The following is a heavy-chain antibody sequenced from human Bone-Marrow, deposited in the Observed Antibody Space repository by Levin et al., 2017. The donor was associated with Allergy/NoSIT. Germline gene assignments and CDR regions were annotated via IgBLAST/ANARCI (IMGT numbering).Heavy chain of an antibody. V-gene: IGHV3-11*01. CDR1: GFTFSDYY. CDR3: DRDNRDYYGMDV. Sequence: GESLKISCVASGFTFSDYYMSWIRQSPGKGLEWVSYINTNGRTTYDADSVRGRFTISRDNAKKSLFLQMDSLRVEDTAVYYCDRDNRDYYGMDVWGQGTTVTVSS. J-gene: IGHJ6*02. D-gene: IGHD2/OR15-2a*01. CDR2: INTNGRTT.